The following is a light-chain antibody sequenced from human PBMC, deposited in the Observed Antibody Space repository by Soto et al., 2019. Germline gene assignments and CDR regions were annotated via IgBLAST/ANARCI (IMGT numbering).Light chain of an antibody. V-gene: IGKV3-11*01. CDR1: QSVSSY. CDR3: QQRSNIIT. Sequence: EIVLTQSPATLSLSPGERATLSCRASQSVSSYLAWYQQKPGQAPRLLIYDASNRATGIPARFSGSGSGTDFTLTISSLEPEDFAVYYCQQRSNIITFGQGTRLEFK. J-gene: IGKJ5*01. CDR2: DAS.